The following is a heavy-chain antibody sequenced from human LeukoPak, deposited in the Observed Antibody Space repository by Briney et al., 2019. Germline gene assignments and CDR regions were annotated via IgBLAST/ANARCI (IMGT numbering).Heavy chain of an antibody. CDR1: GFTVSSKY. CDR2: LYSAGIT. Sequence: GGSLRLSCAASGFTVSSKYMSWVRQAPGKGLEWVSVLYSAGITYYADSVKGRFTISRDNSKNTLYLQMSSLRPEDTAVYYCVKGGSSTWSWFDPWGQGTLVTVSS. CDR3: VKGGSSTWSWFDP. V-gene: IGHV3-53*05. J-gene: IGHJ5*02. D-gene: IGHD6-13*01.